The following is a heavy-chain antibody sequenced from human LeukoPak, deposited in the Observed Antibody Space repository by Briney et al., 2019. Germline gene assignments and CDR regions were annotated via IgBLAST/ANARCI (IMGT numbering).Heavy chain of an antibody. CDR1: GFTFSSYV. D-gene: IGHD2-2*02. J-gene: IGHJ3*02. CDR2: ISGSGVGT. CDR3: ARGGVPAAIKAAFDI. Sequence: GGSLRLSCAASGFTFSSYVMSWVRQAPGKGLEWVSAISGSGVGTYYADSVKGRFVISRDNSKNTLYLQMNSLRAEDTAGYYCARGGVPAAIKAAFDIWGQGTVVTVSS. V-gene: IGHV3-23*01.